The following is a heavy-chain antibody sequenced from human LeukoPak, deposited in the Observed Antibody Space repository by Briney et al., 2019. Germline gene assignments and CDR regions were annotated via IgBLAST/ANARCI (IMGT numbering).Heavy chain of an antibody. D-gene: IGHD6-19*01. V-gene: IGHV4-59*01. CDR3: ARVRGYSSGWPRSYYYYGMDV. J-gene: IGHJ6*02. Sequence: PSETLSLTCTVSGGSISSYYWSWIRQPPGKGLEWIGYTYYSGSTNYNPSLKSRVTISVDTSKNQFSLKLSSVTAADTAVYYCARVRGYSSGWPRSYYYYGMDVWGQGTTVTVSS. CDR2: TYYSGST. CDR1: GGSISSYY.